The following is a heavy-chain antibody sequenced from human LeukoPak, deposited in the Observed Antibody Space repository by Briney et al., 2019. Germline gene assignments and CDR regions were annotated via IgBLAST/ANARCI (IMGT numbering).Heavy chain of an antibody. CDR2: IYYSGST. V-gene: IGHV4-59*01. J-gene: IGHJ4*02. Sequence: PSETLSLTCTVSGGSISSYYWSWIRQPPGKGLEWIGYIYYSGSTNYNPSLKSRVTISVDTSKNQFSLKLSSVTAADTAVYYCVSHYDSSGYPHFDYWGQGTLVTVSS. CDR1: GGSISSYY. D-gene: IGHD3-22*01. CDR3: VSHYDSSGYPHFDY.